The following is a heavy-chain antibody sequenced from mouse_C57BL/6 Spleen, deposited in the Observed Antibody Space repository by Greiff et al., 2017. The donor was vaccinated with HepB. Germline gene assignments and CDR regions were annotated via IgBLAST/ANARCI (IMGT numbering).Heavy chain of an antibody. D-gene: IGHD2-3*01. CDR2: ISSGGSYT. J-gene: IGHJ4*01. CDR1: GFTFSSYG. Sequence: EVQGVESGGDLVKPGGSLKLSCAASGFTFSSYGMSWVRQTPDKRLEWVATISSGGSYTYYPDSVKGRFTISRDNAKNTLYLQMSSLKSEDTAMYYCARQGSYDGSPMDYWGQGTSVTVSS. CDR3: ARQGSYDGSPMDY. V-gene: IGHV5-6*01.